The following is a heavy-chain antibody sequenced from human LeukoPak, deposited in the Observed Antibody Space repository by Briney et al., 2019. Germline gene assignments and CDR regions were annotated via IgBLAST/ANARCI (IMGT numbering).Heavy chain of an antibody. D-gene: IGHD1-1*01. CDR1: GFTFSSYS. CDR2: ISSSGGTS. CDR3: ARDENWTFDY. V-gene: IGHV3-48*02. J-gene: IGHJ4*02. Sequence: GGSLRLSCVAYGFTFSSYSMTWVRQAPGKGLEWVSYISSSGGTSTYAEPVKGRFTISRDTAKNSLYLQMNSLRDDDTGVYYCARDENWTFDYWGQGALVTVSS.